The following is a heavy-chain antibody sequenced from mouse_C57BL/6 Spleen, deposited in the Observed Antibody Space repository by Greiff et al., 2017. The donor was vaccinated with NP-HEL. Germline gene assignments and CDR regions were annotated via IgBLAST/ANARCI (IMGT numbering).Heavy chain of an antibody. V-gene: IGHV14-4*01. CDR3: TTERAMDY. CDR1: GFNIKDDY. J-gene: IGHJ4*01. CDR2: IDPENGDT. Sequence: VQLKQSGAELVRPGASVKLSCTASGFNIKDDYMHWVKQRPEQGLEWIGWIDPENGDTEYASKFQGKATITADTSSNSAYLQLSSLRSEDTAVFYCTTERAMDYWGQGTSVTVYS.